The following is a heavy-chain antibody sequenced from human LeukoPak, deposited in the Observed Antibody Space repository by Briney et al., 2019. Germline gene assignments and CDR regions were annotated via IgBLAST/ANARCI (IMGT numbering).Heavy chain of an antibody. J-gene: IGHJ4*02. CDR2: IYYCGST. V-gene: IGHV4-59*13. D-gene: IGHD6-19*01. CDR3: ARRAAVADSFDY. Sequence: SETLSLTCTVSGGYICSYYWSWIRQPPGMGLEWIGYIYYCGSTNYNPSLKSRVTISVDTSRNQFSLKLSSVTAADTAGYYCARRAAVADSFDYWGQGTMVTVSS. CDR1: GGYICSYY.